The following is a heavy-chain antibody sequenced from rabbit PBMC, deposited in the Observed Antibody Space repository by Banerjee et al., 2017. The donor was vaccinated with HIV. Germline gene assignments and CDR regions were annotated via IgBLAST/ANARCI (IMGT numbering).Heavy chain of an antibody. D-gene: IGHD6-1*01. CDR2: IYAGKGST. CDR3: ARGVRDLNYYTYGYAGYAYATGRLDL. Sequence: QEQLVESGGGLVQPEGSLTLACKASGFDFSSSYYMCWVRQASGKGLEWIGIIYAGKGSTDYASWVNGRFTISSDNAQNTVDLQMNSLTAADTATYFCARGVRDLNYYTYGYAGYAYATGRLDLWGQGTLVTVS. V-gene: IGHV1S43*01. CDR1: GFDFSSSYY. J-gene: IGHJ3*01.